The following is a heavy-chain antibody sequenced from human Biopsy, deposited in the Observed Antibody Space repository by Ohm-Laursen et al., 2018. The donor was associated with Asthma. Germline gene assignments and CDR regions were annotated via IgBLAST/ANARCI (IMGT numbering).Heavy chain of an antibody. CDR2: IYWDDYN. V-gene: IGHV2-5*02. CDR3: ALSQDSGFDDHSPSWFDP. Sequence: ALSLTCRVSGGSMTPTSHYWDWIRQSPGKALEWLALIYWDDYNLFRPSLKRRLTITKDPSKNQVVLTMTKMDPVDSGTYYCALSQDSGFDDHSPSWFDPWGQGTLVTVSS. J-gene: IGHJ5*02. D-gene: IGHD3-9*01. CDR1: GGSMTPTSHY.